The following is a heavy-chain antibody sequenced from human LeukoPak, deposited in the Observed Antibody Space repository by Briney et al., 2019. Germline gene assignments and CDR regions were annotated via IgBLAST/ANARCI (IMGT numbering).Heavy chain of an antibody. CDR2: LDPEDGET. Sequence: ASVKVSCKVSGYTLTELSMHWVRQAPGKGLEWMGGLDPEDGETIYAQKFQGRVTMTEDISTDTAYMELSSLRSEDTAVYYCAIGVGGPNTDLNFDYWGQGTLVTVSS. CDR3: AIGVGGPNTDLNFDY. CDR1: GYTLTELS. D-gene: IGHD1-26*01. J-gene: IGHJ4*02. V-gene: IGHV1-24*01.